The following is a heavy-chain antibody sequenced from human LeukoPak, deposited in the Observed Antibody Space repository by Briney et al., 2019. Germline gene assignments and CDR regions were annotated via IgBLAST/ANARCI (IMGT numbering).Heavy chain of an antibody. CDR1: GDSFTSYF. CDR2: MYTSGIT. J-gene: IGHJ4*02. CDR3: ARGAANYDSSGYYYDYFDY. V-gene: IGHV4-4*07. Sequence: PSETLSLTCTVSGDSFTSYFWSWIRQPAGKGLEWIGRMYTSGITNSNPSLKSRVTMSVDTSKNQFSLKLCSVTAADTAVYYCARGAANYDSSGYYYDYFDYWGQGTLVTVSS. D-gene: IGHD3-22*01.